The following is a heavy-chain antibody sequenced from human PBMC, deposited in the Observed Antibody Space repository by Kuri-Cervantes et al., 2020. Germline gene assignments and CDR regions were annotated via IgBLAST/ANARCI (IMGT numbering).Heavy chain of an antibody. J-gene: IGHJ6*02. CDR2: INHSGSA. CDR1: GGSFSGYY. CDR3: ARDLGPSYGMDV. Sequence: SETLSLTCAVYGGSFSGYYWSWIRQPPGKGLEWIGEINHSGSANYNPSLKSRVTISVDTSKNQFSLKLGSVTAADTAVYYCARDLGPSYGMDVWGQGTTVTVSS. V-gene: IGHV4-34*01.